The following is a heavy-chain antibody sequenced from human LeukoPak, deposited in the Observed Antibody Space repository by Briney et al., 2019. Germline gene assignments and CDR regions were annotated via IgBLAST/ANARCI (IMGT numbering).Heavy chain of an antibody. D-gene: IGHD2-2*01. CDR2: ISPNSGNT. J-gene: IGHJ6*02. CDR1: GYTFTKYD. V-gene: IGHV1-8*01. CDR3: ARVESSNSAYYYYYYGMDV. Sequence: ASVKVSCKASGYTFTKYDINWVRQAAGQGLEWMGWISPNSGNTRYVENFQDRVTMTRDTSISTVYMELRSLRSEDTAVYYCARVESSNSAYYYYYYGMDVWGQGTAVTVS.